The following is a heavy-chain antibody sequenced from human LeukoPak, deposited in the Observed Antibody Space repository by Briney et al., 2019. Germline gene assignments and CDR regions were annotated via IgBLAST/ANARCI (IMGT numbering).Heavy chain of an antibody. V-gene: IGHV3-48*01. CDR2: ISSSSSTI. CDR1: GSSISSSS. CDR3: AREQQLVFDY. D-gene: IGHD6-13*01. Sequence: SSETLSLTCTVSGSSISSSSYYWGWIRQPPGKGLEWVSYISSSSSTIYYADSVKGRFTISRDNAKNSLYLQMNSLRAEDTAVYYCAREQQLVFDYWGQGTLVTVSS. J-gene: IGHJ4*02.